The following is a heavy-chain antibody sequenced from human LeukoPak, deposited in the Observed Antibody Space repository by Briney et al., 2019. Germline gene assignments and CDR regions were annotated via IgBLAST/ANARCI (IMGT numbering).Heavy chain of an antibody. CDR2: IGTAGDT. J-gene: IGHJ5*02. Sequence: GGSLRLSCAASGFTFSSYDMHWVRQATGKGLEWVSAIGTAGDTYYPGSAKGRFTISRENAKNSLYLQMNSLRAGDTAVYYCARSHSGSYYNWFDPWGQGTLVTVSS. CDR1: GFTFSSYD. D-gene: IGHD3-10*01. V-gene: IGHV3-13*01. CDR3: ARSHSGSYYNWFDP.